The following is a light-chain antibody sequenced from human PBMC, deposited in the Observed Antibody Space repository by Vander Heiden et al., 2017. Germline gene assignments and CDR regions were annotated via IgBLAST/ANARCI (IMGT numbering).Light chain of an antibody. CDR1: QSVLYSSNNKNY. CDR3: QQYYSTPRT. J-gene: IGKJ2*01. V-gene: IGKV4-1*01. Sequence: DIVMTQSQDSLAVSLGERATINCKSSQSVLYSSNNKNYLAWYQQKPGQPPKLLIYWASTLESGVPDRFSGSGSGTDFTLTISSLQAEDVAVYYCQQYYSTPRTFGQGTKLEIK. CDR2: WAS.